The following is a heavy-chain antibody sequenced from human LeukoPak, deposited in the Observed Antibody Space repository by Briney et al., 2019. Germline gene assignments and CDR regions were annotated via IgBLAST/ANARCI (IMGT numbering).Heavy chain of an antibody. J-gene: IGHJ5*02. CDR1: GYSISSGYY. V-gene: IGHV4-38-2*01. CDR3: ARGEVVVVPAAIRFDP. CDR2: IYHGGST. Sequence: KPSETLSLTCAVSGYSISSGYYWGWIRQPPGKGLEWMGSIYHGGSTYYNPSLKSRVTISVDTSKNQFSLKLSSVTAADTAVYYCARGEVVVVPAAIRFDPWGQGTLVTVPS. D-gene: IGHD2-2*01.